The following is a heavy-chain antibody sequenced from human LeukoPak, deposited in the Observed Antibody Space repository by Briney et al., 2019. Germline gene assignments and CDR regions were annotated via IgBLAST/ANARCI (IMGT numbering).Heavy chain of an antibody. J-gene: IGHJ6*02. V-gene: IGHV3-72*01. D-gene: IGHD4-23*01. CDR2: SRDKAHSYST. CDR1: GFTFSDHY. Sequence: PGGSLRLSGAASGFTFSDHYMDWVRQAPGKGLEWIGRSRDKAHSYSTEYAASVKGRFTISRDDSKDLLFLQMNSLKIEDTAVYYCTRDGSTVVDYYYGMDVWGQGTTVTVSS. CDR3: TRDGSTVVDYYYGMDV.